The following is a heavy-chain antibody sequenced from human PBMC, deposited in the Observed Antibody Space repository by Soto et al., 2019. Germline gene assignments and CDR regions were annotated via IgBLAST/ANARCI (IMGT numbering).Heavy chain of an antibody. CDR3: ARGVGPSWSYYNAYFDY. CDR1: GFTFSSYS. V-gene: IGHV3-21*03. D-gene: IGHD3-10*01. J-gene: IGHJ4*02. CDR2: ISSSSSYI. Sequence: EVQLLEYGGGMVKPGGSLRLSCAASGFTFSSYSMNWVRQAPGKGLEWVSSISSSSSYIYYADSVKGRFTTSRDNAQNSLYLQMNSLKAEYTAVYYCARGVGPSWSYYNAYFDYWGQRTLVTVSS.